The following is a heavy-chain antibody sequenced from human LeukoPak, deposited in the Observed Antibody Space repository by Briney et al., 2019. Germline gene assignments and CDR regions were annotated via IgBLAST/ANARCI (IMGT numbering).Heavy chain of an antibody. Sequence: MTSQTLSLTCTVSGGSISSGGYYWSWIRQHPGKGLEWIGYIYYSGSTYYNPSLESRVTISVDTSKNQFSLKLSSVTAADTAVYYCARYYSSGWYWFDPWGQGTLVTVSS. J-gene: IGHJ5*02. D-gene: IGHD6-19*01. CDR1: GGSISSGGYY. V-gene: IGHV4-31*03. CDR3: ARYYSSGWYWFDP. CDR2: IYYSGST.